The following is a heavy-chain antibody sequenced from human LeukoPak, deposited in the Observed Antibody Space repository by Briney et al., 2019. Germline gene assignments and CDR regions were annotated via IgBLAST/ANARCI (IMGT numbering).Heavy chain of an antibody. J-gene: IGHJ4*02. CDR1: GFTFSSYA. V-gene: IGHV3-23*01. D-gene: IGHD6-13*01. Sequence: PGGSLRLSCAASGFTFSSYAMNWVRQAPGKGLEWVSDITGSGGSTYYAGSVKGRFTISRDNSKNTLYLQMDSLRVEDTAVYYCAREVHHSWWDYWGQGTLVTVSS. CDR3: AREVHHSWWDY. CDR2: ITGSGGST.